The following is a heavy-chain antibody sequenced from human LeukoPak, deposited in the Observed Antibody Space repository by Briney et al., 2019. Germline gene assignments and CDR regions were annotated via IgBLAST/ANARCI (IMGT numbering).Heavy chain of an antibody. CDR3: ARERGTYYYDSSGYYWHDAFDI. CDR2: ISSSSSYI. V-gene: IGHV3-21*01. CDR1: GFTFSRCG. Sequence: PGGSLRLSCAASGFTFSRCGMSWVRQAPGKGLEWVSSISSSSSYIYYADSVKGRFTISRDNAKNSLYLQMNSLRAEDTAVYYCARERGTYYYDSSGYYWHDAFDIWGQGTMVTVSS. J-gene: IGHJ3*02. D-gene: IGHD3-22*01.